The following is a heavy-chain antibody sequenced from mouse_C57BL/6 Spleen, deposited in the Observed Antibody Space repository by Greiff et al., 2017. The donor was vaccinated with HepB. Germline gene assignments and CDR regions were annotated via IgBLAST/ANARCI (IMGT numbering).Heavy chain of an antibody. V-gene: IGHV5-17*01. D-gene: IGHD2-3*01. CDR2: ISSGSSTI. CDR1: GFTFSDYG. CDR3: ARVPYDGYCYYYAMDY. Sequence: EVKVVESGGGLVKPGGSLKLSCAASGFTFSDYGMHWVRQAPEKGLEWVAYISSGSSTIYYADTVKGRFTISRDNAKNTLFLQMTSLRSEDTAMYYCARVPYDGYCYYYAMDYWGQGTSVTVSS. J-gene: IGHJ4*01.